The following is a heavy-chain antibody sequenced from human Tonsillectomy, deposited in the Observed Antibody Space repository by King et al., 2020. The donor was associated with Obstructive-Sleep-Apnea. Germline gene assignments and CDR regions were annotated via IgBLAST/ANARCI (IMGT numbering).Heavy chain of an antibody. J-gene: IGHJ6*02. V-gene: IGHV4-59*08. CDR1: AGSISGYY. CDR3: ARQPYYYYGMDV. Sequence: VQLQESGPGLVKPSETLSLTCTVSAGSISGYYWSWVRQPPGRGLEWIGYIYYRGTTNYDPSLKSRVTISVDTSKNQFSLNLTSVTAADTAVYYCARQPYYYYGMDVWGQGTTVTVSS. CDR2: IYYRGTT.